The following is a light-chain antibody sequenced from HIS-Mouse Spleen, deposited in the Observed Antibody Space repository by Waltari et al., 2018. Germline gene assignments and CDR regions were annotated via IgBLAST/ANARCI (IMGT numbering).Light chain of an antibody. V-gene: IGKV2D-29*02. CDR2: EVS. J-gene: IGKJ2*01. CDR3: MQSIQLPPT. Sequence: DIVMTQTPLSLSVTPGQPASIPCKSRQSLLHSDGKTYLYWYLQKPGQSPQLLIYEVSHRFSGVPDRFSGIGSGTDFTLKIGRVEAENVGVYYCMQSIQLPPTFGQGTKLEIK. CDR1: QSLLHSDGKTY.